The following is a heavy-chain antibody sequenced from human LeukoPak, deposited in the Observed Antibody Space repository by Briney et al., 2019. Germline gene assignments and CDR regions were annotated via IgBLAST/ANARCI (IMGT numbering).Heavy chain of an antibody. J-gene: IGHJ4*02. CDR3: ARGIAVAEYYFDY. CDR1: GGSISSGTYY. CDR2: IYTSGST. D-gene: IGHD6-19*01. Sequence: SETLSLTCTVSGGSISSGTYYWSWIRQPAGKGLEWIGRIYTSGSTNYNPSLKSRVTISVDTSKNQFSLKLSSVTAADTAVYYCARGIAVAEYYFDYWGQGTLVTVSS. V-gene: IGHV4-61*02.